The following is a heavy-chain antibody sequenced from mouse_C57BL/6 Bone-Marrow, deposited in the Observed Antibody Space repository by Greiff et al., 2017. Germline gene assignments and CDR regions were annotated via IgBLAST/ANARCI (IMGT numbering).Heavy chain of an antibody. CDR2: ISYDGSN. CDR1: GYSITSGYY. J-gene: IGHJ4*01. V-gene: IGHV3-6*01. D-gene: IGHD2-5*01. Sequence: DVQLQESGPGLVKPSQSLSLTCSVTGYSITSGYYWNWIRQFPGNKLEWMGYISYDGSNNYNPSLKNRISITRDTSKNQFFLKLNSVTTEDTATYYCARDASNYFFYAMDYWGQGTSVTVSS. CDR3: ARDASNYFFYAMDY.